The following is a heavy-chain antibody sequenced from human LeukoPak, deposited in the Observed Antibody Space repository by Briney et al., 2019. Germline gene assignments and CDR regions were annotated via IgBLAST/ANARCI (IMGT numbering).Heavy chain of an antibody. CDR2: IHHSGST. CDR3: ARVNWNPDY. J-gene: IGHJ4*02. V-gene: IGHV4-38-2*01. Sequence: SETLSLSCAVSGYSISRGYHWGWIRQPPGKGLEWIGSIHHSGSTYYNSSLKSRVTISVDTSKNQFSLKVSSVTAADTAVYYCARVNWNPDYWGQGTLVTVSS. D-gene: IGHD1-1*01. CDR1: GYSISRGYH.